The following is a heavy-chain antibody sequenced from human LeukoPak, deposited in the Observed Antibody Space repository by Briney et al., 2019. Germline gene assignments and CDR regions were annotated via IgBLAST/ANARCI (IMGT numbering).Heavy chain of an antibody. V-gene: IGHV1-69*05. J-gene: IGHJ4*02. Sequence: GSSVKVPCRASGGTFSSYAISWVRQAPGQGLEWMGGIIPIFGTANYAQKFQGRVTITTDESTSTAYMELSSLRSEDTAVYYCARMGSSGYYYAYWGQGTLVTVSS. D-gene: IGHD3-22*01. CDR2: IIPIFGTA. CDR3: ARMGSSGYYYAY. CDR1: GGTFSSYA.